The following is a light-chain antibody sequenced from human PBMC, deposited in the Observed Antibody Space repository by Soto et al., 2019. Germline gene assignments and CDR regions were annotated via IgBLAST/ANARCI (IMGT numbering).Light chain of an antibody. CDR3: QVWDSSSDHYV. Sequence: SYVLTQPPSVSVAPGKTARITCGGNNIGSKSVHWCQQKPGQAPVLVIYYDSDRPSGIPERFSGSNSGNTATLTISRVEAGDEADYYCQVWDSSSDHYVFGTGTKLTVL. J-gene: IGLJ1*01. CDR1: NIGSKS. CDR2: YDS. V-gene: IGLV3-21*04.